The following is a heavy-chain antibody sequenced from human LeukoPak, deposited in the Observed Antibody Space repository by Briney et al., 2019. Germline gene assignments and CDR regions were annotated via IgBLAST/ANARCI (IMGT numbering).Heavy chain of an antibody. CDR1: GHTFTGYY. CDR2: INPNSGGT. CDR3: ARGVIYYYYMDV. Sequence: ASVKVSCKASGHTFTGYYMHWVRQAPGQGLEWMGWINPNSGGTNYAQKFQGRVTMTRDTSISTACMELSRLRSDDTAVYYCARGVIYYYYMDVWGKGTTVTVSS. J-gene: IGHJ6*03. V-gene: IGHV1-2*02.